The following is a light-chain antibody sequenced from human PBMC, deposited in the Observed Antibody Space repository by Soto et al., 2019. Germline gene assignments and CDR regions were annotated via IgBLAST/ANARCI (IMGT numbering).Light chain of an antibody. Sequence: IRMTQSPSSLSASVGDRVTITCQASQDISNYLNWYQQKPGKAPKLLIYDASNLETGVPSRFSGSGSGTDFTFTISSLQPEDIATYYCQQYDNLPGTFGQGTKVDI. CDR1: QDISNY. CDR3: QQYDNLPGT. CDR2: DAS. V-gene: IGKV1-33*01. J-gene: IGKJ1*01.